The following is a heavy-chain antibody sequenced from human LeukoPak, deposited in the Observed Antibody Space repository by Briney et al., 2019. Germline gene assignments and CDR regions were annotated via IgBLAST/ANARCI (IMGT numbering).Heavy chain of an antibody. CDR3: ARGRKSYDIFTGHYRPSYYFYMDV. Sequence: SETLSLTCAVYDESFKNYHWNWIRQSPGKGLEWIGEINHSGITSYNPSLEGRLTMSADMSKSHFSLKLTSVTAADTAVYYCARGRKSYDIFTGHYRPSYYFYMDVWGNGTTVTVSS. J-gene: IGHJ6*03. V-gene: IGHV4-34*01. CDR2: INHSGIT. CDR1: DESFKNYH. D-gene: IGHD3-9*01.